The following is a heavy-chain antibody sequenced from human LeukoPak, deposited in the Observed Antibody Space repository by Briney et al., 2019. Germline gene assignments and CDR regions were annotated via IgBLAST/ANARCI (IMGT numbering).Heavy chain of an antibody. V-gene: IGHV3-48*04. CDR3: ARRAPSHDFDD. CDR2: ISSSGSTI. J-gene: IGHJ4*02. CDR1: GIIFSNYN. Sequence: GGSLRLSCEASGIIFSNYNMNWVRQAPGKGLEWISYISSSGSTIYYADSVKGRFTISRDNAKNSLYLQMNSLRVEDTALYYCARRAPSHDFDDWGQGTLVTVSS.